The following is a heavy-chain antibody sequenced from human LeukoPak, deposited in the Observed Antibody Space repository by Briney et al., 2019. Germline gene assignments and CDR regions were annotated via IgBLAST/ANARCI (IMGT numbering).Heavy chain of an antibody. CDR3: ARLLWFGDLDYFDY. J-gene: IGHJ4*02. D-gene: IGHD3-10*01. CDR1: GGSISSGDYY. Sequence: SQTLSLTCTVSGGSISSGDYYWCWIRQPPGKGLEWIGYIYYSGSTYYNPSLKSLVTISVDTSKNQFSLKLSSVTAADTAVYYCARLLWFGDLDYFDYWGQGTLVTVSS. V-gene: IGHV4-30-4*01. CDR2: IYYSGST.